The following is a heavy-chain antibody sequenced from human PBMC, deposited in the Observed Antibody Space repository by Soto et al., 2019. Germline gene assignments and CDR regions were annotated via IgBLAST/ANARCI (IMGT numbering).Heavy chain of an antibody. CDR3: TLTWVGQGNSVVVVAATSYY. D-gene: IGHD2-15*01. Sequence: KSGGSLRLSCAASGFTFSNAWMSWVRRAPGKGLEWVGRIKSKTDGGTTDYAAPVKGRFTISRDDSKNTLYLQMNSLKTEDTAVYYCTLTWVGQGNSVVVVAATSYYWGQGTLVTVSS. CDR2: IKSKTDGGTT. J-gene: IGHJ4*02. CDR1: GFTFSNAW. V-gene: IGHV3-15*01.